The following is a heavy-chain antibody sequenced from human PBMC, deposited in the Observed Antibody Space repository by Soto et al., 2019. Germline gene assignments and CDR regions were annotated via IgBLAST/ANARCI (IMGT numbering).Heavy chain of an antibody. CDR3: AKGYYDFWSGYHSDDMDV. CDR1: GFTFSSYG. J-gene: IGHJ6*02. Sequence: QVQLVESGGGVVQPGRSLRLSCAASGFTFSSYGMHWVRQAPGKGLEWVAVISFDGNNKYYADSVKGRLTISRDNSKNTLYLQMNSLRAEDTAVYYCAKGYYDFWSGYHSDDMDVWGQGTTDTVSS. CDR2: ISFDGNNK. D-gene: IGHD3-3*01. V-gene: IGHV3-30*18.